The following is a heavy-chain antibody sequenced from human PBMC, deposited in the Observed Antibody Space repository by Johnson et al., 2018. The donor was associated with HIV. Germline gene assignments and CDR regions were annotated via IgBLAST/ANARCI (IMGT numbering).Heavy chain of an antibody. Sequence: VQLVESGGGLVQPGGSLRLSCAASGFTFSSYAMSWVRQAPGKGLEWVSAISGSGGSPYYADSVKGRFHLSRDNSKNTLYLQMNSLKTEDTAVYYCTTVSSSRVGGAFDIWGQGTMVTVSS. J-gene: IGHJ3*02. V-gene: IGHV3-23*04. CDR2: ISGSGGSP. D-gene: IGHD6-13*01. CDR1: GFTFSSYA. CDR3: TTVSSSRVGGAFDI.